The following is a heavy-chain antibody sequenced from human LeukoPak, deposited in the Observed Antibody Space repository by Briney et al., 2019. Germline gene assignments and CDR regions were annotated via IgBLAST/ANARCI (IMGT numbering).Heavy chain of an antibody. Sequence: GGSLRLSCAASGFTFSSYSMNWVRQAPGKGLEWVSGISGRRGTTYYADSVKGRFPISRDNSKSTLYLQMISLRAEDTAVYYCATPHFDYWGPGTLVTVSS. J-gene: IGHJ4*02. CDR1: GFTFSSYS. V-gene: IGHV3-23*01. CDR3: ATPHFDY. CDR2: ISGRRGTT.